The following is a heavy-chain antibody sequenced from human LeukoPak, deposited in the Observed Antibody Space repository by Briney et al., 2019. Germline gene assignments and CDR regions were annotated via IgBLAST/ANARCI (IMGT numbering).Heavy chain of an antibody. D-gene: IGHD3-22*01. CDR1: GYTFIGYY. CDR3: AREYYDSSGIKYAFNI. CDR2: IDPDSGGA. J-gene: IGHJ3*02. Sequence: GASVKVSCKASGYTFIGYYIHWVRQAPGQGLEWMGCIDPDSGGAKYAQKFQGRVTITRDTSISTAYMELSRLRSDDTAVYYCAREYYDSSGIKYAFNIWGQGTTVTVSS. V-gene: IGHV1-2*02.